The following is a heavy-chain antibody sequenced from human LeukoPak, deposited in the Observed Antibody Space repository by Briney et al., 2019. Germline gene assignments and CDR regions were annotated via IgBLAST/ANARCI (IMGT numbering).Heavy chain of an antibody. CDR2: IHSSGTT. CDR3: ARGGASSEWFDP. D-gene: IGHD6-25*01. Sequence: SETLSLTCTVSGDSTSGYYWSWIRQPPGKGLEWIAFIHSSGTTNYNPSLKSRVSISVDMSNNQFSLNVNSVTAADAAVYYCARGGASSEWFDPWGQGTLVTVSS. CDR1: GDSTSGYY. J-gene: IGHJ5*02. V-gene: IGHV4-59*01.